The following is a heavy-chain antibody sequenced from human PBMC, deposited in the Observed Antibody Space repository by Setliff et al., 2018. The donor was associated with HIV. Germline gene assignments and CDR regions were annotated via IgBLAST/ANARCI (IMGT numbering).Heavy chain of an antibody. J-gene: IGHJ2*01. CDR1: GYSISSSYW. Sequence: KPSETLSLTCVVSGYSISSSYWWGWIRQPPGKGLEWIGWIGYIYKGGSTSYNPSLKSRVTMSEDTSKNQCSLTLRSVTAVDTAVYYCARSALWFGEADWYFDLWGRGTLVTVSS. CDR2: IYKGGST. CDR3: ARSALWFGEADWYFDL. D-gene: IGHD3-10*01. V-gene: IGHV4-28*01.